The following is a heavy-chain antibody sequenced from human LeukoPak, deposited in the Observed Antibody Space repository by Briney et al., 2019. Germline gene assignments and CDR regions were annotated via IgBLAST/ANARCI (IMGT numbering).Heavy chain of an antibody. CDR3: ARVTLQNYYYDSSAYYPGDY. V-gene: IGHV1-18*01. D-gene: IGHD3-22*01. Sequence: GASVKVSCKASGYTFTSYGVSWGRQAPGQWLELMGWSSAYNGNTNYAQTLQDRVTMTTDTSTSTAYMELRSLRSDDTAVYYCARVTLQNYYYDSSAYYPGDYWGQGTLVTVSS. CDR1: GYTFTSYG. CDR2: SSAYNGNT. J-gene: IGHJ4*02.